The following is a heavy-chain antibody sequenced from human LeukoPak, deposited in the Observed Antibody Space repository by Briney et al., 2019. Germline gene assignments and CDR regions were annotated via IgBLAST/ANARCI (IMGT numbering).Heavy chain of an antibody. V-gene: IGHV3-21*01. J-gene: IGHJ6*02. Sequence: PGGSLRLSCAASGFTFSSYSMNWVRQAPGKGLEWVSSISSSSSYIYYADSVKGRFTISRDNAKNSLYLQMNTLRAEDTAVFYCARRDYYETEQSYSYGMDVWAQGTTVTVSS. CDR2: ISSSSSYI. CDR1: GFTFSSYS. D-gene: IGHD3-3*01. CDR3: ARRDYYETEQSYSYGMDV.